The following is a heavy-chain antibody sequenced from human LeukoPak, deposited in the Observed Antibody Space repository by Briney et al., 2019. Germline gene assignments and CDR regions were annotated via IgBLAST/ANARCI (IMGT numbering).Heavy chain of an antibody. CDR3: TRGDGSGIC. CDR1: GFTFGDYA. Sequence: GGPLRLSCTASGFTFGDYAMGWVRQAPGKGLEWIGFIRSKTYGETTEYAASVKGRFTFSRDDSKSIAYLQMNSLNIEDTAVYYYTRGDGSGICWGQGTLVTVSS. V-gene: IGHV3-49*04. J-gene: IGHJ4*02. CDR2: IRSKTYGETT. D-gene: IGHD3-22*01.